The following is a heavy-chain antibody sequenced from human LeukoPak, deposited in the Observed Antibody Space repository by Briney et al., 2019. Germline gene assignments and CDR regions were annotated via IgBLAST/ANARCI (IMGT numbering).Heavy chain of an antibody. CDR1: RFTFSRYG. Sequence: GGSLRLSCAASRFTFSRYGMHWVPRAPGKGLGWVSYIIISVSTIYYADSVKGRFTISRDNAKNSPYLQMNSLRAEDTAVYYCARDGVGYCTNGVCYTNPNYFDYWGQGTLVTVSS. V-gene: IGHV3-48*01. CDR3: ARDGVGYCTNGVCYTNPNYFDY. J-gene: IGHJ4*02. CDR2: IIISVSTI. D-gene: IGHD2-8*01.